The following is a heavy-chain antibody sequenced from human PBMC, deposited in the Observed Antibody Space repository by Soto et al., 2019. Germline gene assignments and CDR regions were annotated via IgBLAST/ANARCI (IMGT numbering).Heavy chain of an antibody. CDR2: MNPNSGNT. CDR1: GYTFTSYD. J-gene: IGHJ4*02. V-gene: IGHV1-8*01. CDR3: ASISGTTVTTTIIDY. Sequence: ASVKVSCKASGYTFTSYDINWVRQATGQGLEWMGWMNPNSGNTGYAQKFQGRVTITADESTSTAYMELSSLRSEDAAVYYCASISGTTVTTTIIDYWGQGTLVTVSS. D-gene: IGHD4-17*01.